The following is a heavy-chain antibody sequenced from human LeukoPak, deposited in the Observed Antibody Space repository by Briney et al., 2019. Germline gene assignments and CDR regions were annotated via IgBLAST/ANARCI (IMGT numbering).Heavy chain of an antibody. D-gene: IGHD3-3*01. CDR1: GYTLTSYD. V-gene: IGHV1-8*01. CDR3: AREPEDINTYYDFWSGYPYYYYGMDV. Sequence: ASVKVSCKASGYTLTSYDINWVRQATGQGLEWMGWMNPNSGNTGYAQKFQGRVTMTRNTSISTAYMELSSLRSEDTAVYYCAREPEDINTYYDFWSGYPYYYYGMDVWGQGTTVTVSS. J-gene: IGHJ6*02. CDR2: MNPNSGNT.